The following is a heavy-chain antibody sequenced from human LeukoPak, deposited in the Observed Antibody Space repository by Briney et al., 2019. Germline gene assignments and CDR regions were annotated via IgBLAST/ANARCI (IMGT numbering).Heavy chain of an antibody. J-gene: IGHJ4*02. CDR1: GYTFTTYY. D-gene: IGHD6-13*01. CDR2: INPSSGST. Sequence: ASVKLSCKASGYTFTTYYMHWVRQAPGQGLEWMGIINPSSGSTTYAQSFQGRVTMTRDTSTTTVYMELSSLRSEDTAVYYCARGRIPATRSYFDYWGQGTLVTVSS. V-gene: IGHV1-46*01. CDR3: ARGRIPATRSYFDY.